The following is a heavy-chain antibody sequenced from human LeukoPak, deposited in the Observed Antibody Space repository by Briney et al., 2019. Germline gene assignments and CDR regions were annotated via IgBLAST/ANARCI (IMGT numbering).Heavy chain of an antibody. J-gene: IGHJ4*02. CDR2: ISDDGSGT. Sequence: GGSLRLSCAASGFTFSDYAMSWVRQAPGQGLEWVSTISDDGSGTYYADSVKGRFTISRDNSKNTLFLQINSLRAEDSAVYYCATDGERDPSVYYLVGGQGTLITVSS. CDR1: GFTFSDYA. CDR3: ATDGERDPSVYYLV. V-gene: IGHV3-23*01. D-gene: IGHD3-22*01.